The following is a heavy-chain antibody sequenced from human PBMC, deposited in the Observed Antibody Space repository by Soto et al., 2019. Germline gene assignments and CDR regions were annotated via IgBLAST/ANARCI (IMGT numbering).Heavy chain of an antibody. Sequence: GGSLRLSCAASGFPFSSYSMNWVRQAPGKGLEWVSSISSSSSYIYYADSVKGRFTISRDNAKNSLYLQMNSLRAEDTAVYYCASGYDYYDSSGYYFLGYYYYGMDVWGQGTTVTVSS. CDR2: ISSSSSYI. V-gene: IGHV3-21*01. CDR1: GFPFSSYS. CDR3: ASGYDYYDSSGYYFLGYYYYGMDV. D-gene: IGHD3-22*01. J-gene: IGHJ6*02.